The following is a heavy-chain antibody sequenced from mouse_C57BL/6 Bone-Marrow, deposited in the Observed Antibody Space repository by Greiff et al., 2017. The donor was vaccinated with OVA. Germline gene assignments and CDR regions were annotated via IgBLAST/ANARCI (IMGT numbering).Heavy chain of an antibody. CDR1: GYTFSSSW. CDR2: IYPGDGDT. V-gene: IGHV1-82*01. CDR3: ALTGKGAYCFDY. Sequence: VQLQQSGPELVKPGASVKFSCKASGYTFSSSWMNWVKQRPGKGLEWIGRIYPGDGDTNYNGKFKGKATLTADKSSSTAYMQLSSLTSVDSAVYFCALTGKGAYCFDYWGQGTTLTVSS. J-gene: IGHJ2*01. D-gene: IGHD4-1*01.